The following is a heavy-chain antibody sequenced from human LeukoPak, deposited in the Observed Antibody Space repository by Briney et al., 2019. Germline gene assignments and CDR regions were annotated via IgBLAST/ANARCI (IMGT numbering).Heavy chain of an antibody. Sequence: GASVKVSCKASGYTFTGYYMHWVRQARGQGLEWMGWINPNSGGTNYAQKFQGRVTMTRDTSISTAYMELSRLRSDDTAVYYCARWAYSSGWYDYWGQGTLVTVSS. CDR1: GYTFTGYY. D-gene: IGHD6-19*01. CDR2: INPNSGGT. CDR3: ARWAYSSGWYDY. J-gene: IGHJ4*02. V-gene: IGHV1-2*02.